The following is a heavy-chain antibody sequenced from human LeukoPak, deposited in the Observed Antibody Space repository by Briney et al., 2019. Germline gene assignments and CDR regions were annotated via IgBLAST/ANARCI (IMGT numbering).Heavy chain of an antibody. J-gene: IGHJ6*03. CDR3: ARGHWRQLVRGYYYYMDV. CDR2: MNPNSGNT. Sequence: ASVKVSCKASGYTFTSYDINWVRQATGQGLEWMGWMNPNSGNTGYAQKFQGRVTITRNTSISTAYMELSSLRSEDTAVYYCARGHWRQLVRGYYYYMDVWGKGTTVTVSS. V-gene: IGHV1-8*03. CDR1: GYTFTSYD. D-gene: IGHD6-13*01.